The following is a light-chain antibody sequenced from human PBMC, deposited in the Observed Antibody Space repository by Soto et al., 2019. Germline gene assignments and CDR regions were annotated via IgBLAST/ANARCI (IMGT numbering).Light chain of an antibody. CDR1: QSVSSN. CDR2: GAS. CDR3: QQFKSYPIT. Sequence: DIVMTQSPATLSVSPGERVTLSCRASQSVSSNLAWYQQKPGQAPRLLIYGASTRATGITARFSGSGSGTEFTLTISSLQSEDFGTYYCQQFKSYPITFGQGTRLEIK. J-gene: IGKJ5*01. V-gene: IGKV3-15*01.